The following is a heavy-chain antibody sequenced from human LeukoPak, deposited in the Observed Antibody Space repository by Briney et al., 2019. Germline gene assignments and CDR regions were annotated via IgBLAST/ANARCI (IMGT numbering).Heavy chain of an antibody. CDR2: ISGSGGST. D-gene: IGHD5-12*01. J-gene: IGHJ4*02. Sequence: PGGSLRLSCAASGFTFSSYAMSWVRHAPGKGMEWVSAISGSGGSTYYADSVKGRFTISRDNSKNTLYLQMNSLRAEDTAVYYCAKEGSGYVNWDYWGQGTLVTVSS. CDR3: AKEGSGYVNWDY. V-gene: IGHV3-23*01. CDR1: GFTFSSYA.